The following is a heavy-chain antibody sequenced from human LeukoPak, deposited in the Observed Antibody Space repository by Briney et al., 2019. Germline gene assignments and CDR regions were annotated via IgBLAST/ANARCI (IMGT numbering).Heavy chain of an antibody. CDR2: ISSSSSYI. V-gene: IGHV3-21*01. D-gene: IGHD3-9*01. CDR3: ARDLNTDFFDWPDY. J-gene: IGHJ4*02. Sequence: GGSLRLSCAASGFTFSSYSMNWVRQAPGKGLEWVSSISSSSSYIYYADSVKGRFTISRDNAKNSLYLQMNSLRAEDTAVYYYARDLNTDFFDWPDYWGQGTLVTVSS. CDR1: GFTFSSYS.